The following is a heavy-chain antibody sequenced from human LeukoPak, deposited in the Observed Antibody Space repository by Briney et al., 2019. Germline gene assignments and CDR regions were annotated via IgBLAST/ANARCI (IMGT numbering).Heavy chain of an antibody. CDR2: SSGSGDST. V-gene: IGHV3-23*01. CDR3: AKTRGYSGYDCSDY. J-gene: IGHJ4*02. D-gene: IGHD5-12*01. Sequence: GGSLRLSCAASGFTFNNYAMNWVRQAPGKGLEWVSSSSGSGDSTFYAGSVKGRFTISRDNSKNTLYLQMNSLRAEDTAVYYCAKTRGYSGYDCSDYWGQGILVTVSS. CDR1: GFTFNNYA.